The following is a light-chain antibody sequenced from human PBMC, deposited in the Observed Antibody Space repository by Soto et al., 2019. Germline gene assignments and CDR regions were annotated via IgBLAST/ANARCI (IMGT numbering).Light chain of an antibody. Sequence: QSALTQPPSASGSLGQSVTISCTGTSSDVGANNYVSWYQQHPGQAPKLLIYEVTKRPSGVPDRFSGSKSGNTASLTVSGLQADDEADYHCSSYAGRSVVFGGGTKLTVL. V-gene: IGLV2-8*01. CDR1: SSDVGANNY. CDR2: EVT. CDR3: SSYAGRSVV. J-gene: IGLJ2*01.